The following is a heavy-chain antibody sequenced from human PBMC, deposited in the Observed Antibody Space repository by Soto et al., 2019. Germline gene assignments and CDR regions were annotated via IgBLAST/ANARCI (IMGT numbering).Heavy chain of an antibody. V-gene: IGHV2-5*01. D-gene: IGHD6-6*01. CDR2: IYWNDDK. J-gene: IGHJ5*02. CDR3: AHRQEWIEEQLVQNNWFDP. CDR1: GFSLSTSGVG. Sequence: SGPTLVKPTQTLTLTCTFSGFSLSTSGVGVGWIRQPPGKALEWLALIYWNDDKRYSPSLKSRLTITKETSKNQVVLTMTNMDPVDTATYYCAHRQEWIEEQLVQNNWFDPWGQGTLVTVSS.